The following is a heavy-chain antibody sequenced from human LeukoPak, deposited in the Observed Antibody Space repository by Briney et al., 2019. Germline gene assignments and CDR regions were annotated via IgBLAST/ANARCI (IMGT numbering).Heavy chain of an antibody. V-gene: IGHV3-21*01. CDR2: ISYLSSHV. Sequence: GGSLRLSCSASGFTFSDYDMNWVRQAPGKGLEWVSSISYLSSHVYYGDSVKGRFSISRDNAKNSLYLQMNSLGAEDTAIYYCGRAIPPLRTSSAGDLWGQGILVTVSS. CDR1: GFTFSDYD. D-gene: IGHD3-16*01. J-gene: IGHJ4*02. CDR3: GRAIPPLRTSSAGDL.